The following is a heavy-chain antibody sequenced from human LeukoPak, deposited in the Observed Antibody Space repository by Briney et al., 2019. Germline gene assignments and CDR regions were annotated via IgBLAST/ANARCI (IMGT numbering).Heavy chain of an antibody. J-gene: IGHJ4*02. D-gene: IGHD3-9*01. CDR2: IYYSGST. CDR3: ARVSRYYDILTGYYNPKYYFDY. CDR1: GGSISRYY. V-gene: IGHV4-59*01. Sequence: NPSETLSLTCTVSGGSISRYYWSWLRQPPGKGLEWIGYIYYSGSTNYNPSLKSRVTISVNTSKNQFFLTMISPPTADTAVYYCARVSRYYDILTGYYNPKYYFDYWGQGTLVTVSS.